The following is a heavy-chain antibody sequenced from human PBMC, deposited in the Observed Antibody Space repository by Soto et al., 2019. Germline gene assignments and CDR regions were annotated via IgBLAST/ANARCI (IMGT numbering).Heavy chain of an antibody. Sequence: QVQLVASVGGVVQPGRSLRLSCSASGFSFSTYGMHWVRQAPGKGLEWVALTWYDGGNKYYADSVKGRFTISRDNVKNTLFLQINSVKSENTADYYRARDGSRRIPGAGTYSTYDGLDVWGQGTTVTVSS. CDR2: TWYDGGNK. V-gene: IGHV3-33*01. CDR1: GFSFSTYG. D-gene: IGHD6-19*01. J-gene: IGHJ6*02. CDR3: ARDGSRRIPGAGTYSTYDGLDV.